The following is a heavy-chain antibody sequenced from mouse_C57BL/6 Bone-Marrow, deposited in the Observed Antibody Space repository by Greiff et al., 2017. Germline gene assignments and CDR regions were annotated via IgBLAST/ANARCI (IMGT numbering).Heavy chain of an antibody. V-gene: IGHV5-4*01. CDR1: GFTFSSYA. Sequence: EVQLVESGGGLVKPGGSLKLSCAASGFTFSSYAMSWVRQTPEKRLEWVATISDGGSYTYYPDNVKGRFTISRDNAKNNLYLQMSHLKSEDTAMYDCVLRALFAYWGQGTLVTVSA. D-gene: IGHD1-1*01. CDR3: VLRALFAY. CDR2: ISDGGSYT. J-gene: IGHJ3*01.